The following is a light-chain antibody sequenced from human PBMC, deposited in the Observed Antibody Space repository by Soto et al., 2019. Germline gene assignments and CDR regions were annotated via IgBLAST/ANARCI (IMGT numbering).Light chain of an antibody. Sequence: EVVLTQSPDTLSLSPGETATLSCRASQSVDRYVAWYQQKLGQAPRLLIYDAYTRATGFEARFTVSGSATDFSLTITGLEPEDFAVYYCQQRGKWPSTFGPGTKVEMK. V-gene: IGKV3-11*01. CDR2: DAY. J-gene: IGKJ2*02. CDR1: QSVDRY. CDR3: QQRGKWPST.